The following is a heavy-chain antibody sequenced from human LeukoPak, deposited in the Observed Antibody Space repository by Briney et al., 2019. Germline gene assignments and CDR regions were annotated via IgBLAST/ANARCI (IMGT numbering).Heavy chain of an antibody. Sequence: PSETLSLTCTVSGGSISSYYWSWIRQPPGKGLEWIGYIYYSGSTNYNPSLKSRVTTSVDTSKNQFSLKLSSVTAADTAVYYCARQRPGIAVAGPFDYWGQGTLVTVSS. J-gene: IGHJ4*02. CDR2: IYYSGST. D-gene: IGHD6-19*01. V-gene: IGHV4-59*08. CDR1: GGSISSYY. CDR3: ARQRPGIAVAGPFDY.